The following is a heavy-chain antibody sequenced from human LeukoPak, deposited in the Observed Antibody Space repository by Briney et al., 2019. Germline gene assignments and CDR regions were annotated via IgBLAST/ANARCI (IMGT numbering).Heavy chain of an antibody. Sequence: GGSLRLSCAASGFTFSSYAMHWVRQAPGKGLEWVAVISYDGSNKYYADSVKGRFTISRDNSKNTLYLQMNSLRAEDTAVYYCARDSRTYYDILTGYYRPSDYWGQGTLVTVSS. J-gene: IGHJ4*02. CDR1: GFTFSSYA. D-gene: IGHD3-9*01. V-gene: IGHV3-30-3*01. CDR3: ARDSRTYYDILTGYYRPSDY. CDR2: ISYDGSNK.